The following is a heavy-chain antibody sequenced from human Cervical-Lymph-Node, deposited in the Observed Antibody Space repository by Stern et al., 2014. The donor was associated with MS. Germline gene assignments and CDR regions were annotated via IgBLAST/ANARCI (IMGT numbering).Heavy chain of an antibody. Sequence: QVQLVQSGAEVKKPGSSVNVSCKASGGTFSSAYAVTWVRQAPGQGLAWMGRIIPLIGLANYAQKFQTRLTITADKSSSTVYMRLSNLTSEDTALYYCARGIVTNRPAATLHNLFDPWGQGTLVTVSS. CDR2: IIPLIGLA. D-gene: IGHD2-15*01. CDR1: GGTFSSAYA. V-gene: IGHV1-69*09. CDR3: ARGIVTNRPAATLHNLFDP. J-gene: IGHJ5*02.